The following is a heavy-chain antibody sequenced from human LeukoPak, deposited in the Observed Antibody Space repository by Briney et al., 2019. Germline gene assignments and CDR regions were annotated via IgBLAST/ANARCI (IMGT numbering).Heavy chain of an antibody. CDR1: GFTFSSYS. CDR3: ARESNMIRATYGMDV. Sequence: GGSLRLSCAASGFTFSSYSMNWVRQAPGKGLEWVSYISSSSSTIYYADSVKGRFTISRDNAKNSLYLQMDSLRDEDTAVYYCARESNMIRATYGMDVWGQGTTVTVSS. V-gene: IGHV3-48*02. CDR2: ISSSSSTI. J-gene: IGHJ6*02. D-gene: IGHD3-10*01.